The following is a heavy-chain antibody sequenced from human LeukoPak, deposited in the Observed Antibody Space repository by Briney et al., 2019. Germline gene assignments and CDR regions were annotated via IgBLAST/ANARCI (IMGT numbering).Heavy chain of an antibody. V-gene: IGHV3-74*01. CDR3: ATGRSTLDY. Sequence: GGSLRLSCVASGFTFSGYWMNWVRQAPGKGLMWVSRIYTDDSGTSYAASVKGRFTTSRDNAKNTLYLQMASLGGDDTALYYCATGRSTLDYWGQGTLVSVSS. CDR1: GFTFSGYW. D-gene: IGHD2-2*01. CDR2: IYTDDSGT. J-gene: IGHJ4*02.